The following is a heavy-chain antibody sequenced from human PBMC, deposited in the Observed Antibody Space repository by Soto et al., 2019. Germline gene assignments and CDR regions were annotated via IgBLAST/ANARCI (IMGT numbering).Heavy chain of an antibody. CDR1: GFTFRSYA. V-gene: IGHV3-23*01. D-gene: IGHD3-22*01. J-gene: IGHJ4*02. CDR2: ISGSGGST. CDR3: AKGTVYYYDSSGYFAY. Sequence: PGGSLRLSCAASGFTFRSYAMSWVRQAPGKGLEWVSAISGSGGSTYYADSVKGRFTISRDNSKNTLYLQMNSLRAEDTAVYHCAKGTVYYYDSSGYFAYWGQGT.